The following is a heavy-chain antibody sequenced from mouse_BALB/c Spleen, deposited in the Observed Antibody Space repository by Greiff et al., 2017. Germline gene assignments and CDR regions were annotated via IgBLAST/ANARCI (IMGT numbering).Heavy chain of an antibody. CDR3: ARSLYGNYDGVDY. CDR1: GYTFTDYA. Sequence: VKLQQSGPELVRPGVSVKISCKGSGYTFTDYAMHWVKQSHAKSLEWIGVISTYYGNTNYNQKFKGKATMTVDKSSSTAYMELARLTSEDSAIYYCARSLYGNYDGVDYWGQGTTLTVSS. D-gene: IGHD2-10*02. CDR2: ISTYYGNT. V-gene: IGHV1-67*01. J-gene: IGHJ2*01.